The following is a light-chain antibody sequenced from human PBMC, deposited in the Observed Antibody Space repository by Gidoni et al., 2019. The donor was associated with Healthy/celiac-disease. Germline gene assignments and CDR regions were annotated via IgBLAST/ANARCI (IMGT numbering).Light chain of an antibody. CDR2: AAS. CDR1: QTISGY. Sequence: DIQMTQSPSSLSASVGDRVTITCRATQTISGYLNWYQQKPGKAPKLLIYAASSLQSGVPSRFSGSGSGTDFTLTISSLQPEDFATYDCQQSYSTPLTFXGXTKVEIK. J-gene: IGKJ4*01. V-gene: IGKV1-39*01. CDR3: QQSYSTPLT.